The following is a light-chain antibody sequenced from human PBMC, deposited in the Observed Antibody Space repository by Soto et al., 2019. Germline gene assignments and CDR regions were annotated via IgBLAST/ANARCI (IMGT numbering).Light chain of an antibody. V-gene: IGKV1-5*03. Sequence: DIQMTQSPSALSAAIGDRVSMTCLASQTVGRWLAWFQQKPGKAPKLLIYEASNLKTGVPERFTGSGSGTEFTLTISSLQPDDFATYYCQHYNSYPEAFGQGTKVDIK. CDR1: QTVGRW. J-gene: IGKJ1*01. CDR2: EAS. CDR3: QHYNSYPEA.